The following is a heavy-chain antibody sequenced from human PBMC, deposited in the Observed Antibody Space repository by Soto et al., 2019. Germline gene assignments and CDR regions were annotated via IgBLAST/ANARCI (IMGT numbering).Heavy chain of an antibody. CDR2: IYPGDSDT. CDR1: GYNFTNYW. D-gene: IGHD2-21*02. J-gene: IGHJ5*02. V-gene: IGHV5-51*01. Sequence: SLTVSSKGSGYNFTNYWIGLVRQMPGKGLEWMGIIYPGDSDTRYSPSFQGQGTISADKAISTAYLQWSSLKASDTAMYYCARPAEVMAYCGGDCYESWFDPWGQGTLVTVSS. CDR3: ARPAEVMAYCGGDCYESWFDP.